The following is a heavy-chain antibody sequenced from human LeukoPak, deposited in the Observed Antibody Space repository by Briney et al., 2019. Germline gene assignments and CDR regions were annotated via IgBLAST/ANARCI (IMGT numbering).Heavy chain of an antibody. V-gene: IGHV1-2*02. Sequence: ASVKVSCKASGYTFTGYYMHWVRQAPGQGLAWMGWINPNSGGTNYAQKFQGRVTMTRDTSISTAYMELSRLRSDDTAVYYCATQIGAAGAFDIWGQGTMVTVSS. CDR1: GYTFTGYY. D-gene: IGHD6-13*01. CDR3: ATQIGAAGAFDI. CDR2: INPNSGGT. J-gene: IGHJ3*02.